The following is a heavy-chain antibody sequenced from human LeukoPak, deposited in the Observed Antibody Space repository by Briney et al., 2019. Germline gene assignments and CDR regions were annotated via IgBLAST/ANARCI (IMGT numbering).Heavy chain of an antibody. J-gene: IGHJ4*02. CDR3: ARDPGSGYEEHFDY. D-gene: IGHD5-12*01. Sequence: GGSLRLSCAGSGFTFSSYAMSWVRQAPGKGLEWVSAISGSGGSTYYADSVKGRFTISRDNSKNTLYLQMNSLRAEDTAVYYCARDPGSGYEEHFDYWGQGTLVTVSS. CDR1: GFTFSSYA. V-gene: IGHV3-23*01. CDR2: ISGSGGST.